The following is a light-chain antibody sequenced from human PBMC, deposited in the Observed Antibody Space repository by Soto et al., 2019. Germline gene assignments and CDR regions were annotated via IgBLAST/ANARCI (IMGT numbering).Light chain of an antibody. J-gene: IGLJ3*02. CDR2: EVS. Sequence: QSALTQPASVSGSPGQSITISCTGTSSDVGSYNLVSWYQQHPGKAPKLMIYEVSKRPSGVSNRFSGSKSGNTASLTISGLQAEEEADYYFCPYAGRWVFGGETKVTVL. CDR3: CPYAGRWV. V-gene: IGLV2-23*02. CDR1: SSDVGSYNL.